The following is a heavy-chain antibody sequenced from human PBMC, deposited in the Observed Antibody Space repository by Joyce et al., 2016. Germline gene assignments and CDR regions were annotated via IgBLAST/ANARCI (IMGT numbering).Heavy chain of an antibody. D-gene: IGHD2-15*01. Sequence: QVQLVVSGGGVVQPGRSLRLYCAASGFSFRSYAMYWVRQAPGKGGEWVAVISYDGSDKYYADSVKGQFTTSRDKSKNMLYLQMNSLRAEDTAVYYCARPGKVLVTAYIHFEFWGQGTLVTVSS. CDR1: GFSFRSYA. J-gene: IGHJ4*02. CDR3: ARPGKVLVTAYIHFEF. CDR2: ISYDGSDK. V-gene: IGHV3-30-3*01.